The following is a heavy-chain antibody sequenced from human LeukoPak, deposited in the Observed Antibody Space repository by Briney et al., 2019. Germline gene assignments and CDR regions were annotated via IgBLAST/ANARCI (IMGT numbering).Heavy chain of an antibody. CDR3: AKDRGSGYHYFDY. V-gene: IGHV3-53*01. D-gene: IGHD3-22*01. Sequence: GGSLRLSCAASGFTVSTNYMSWVRQAPGKGLEWVSVIYSDGRTYYADSVKGRFTISRDNSKNTLYLQMNSLRAEDTAVYYCAKDRGSGYHYFDYWGQGTLVTVSS. CDR1: GFTVSTNY. CDR2: IYSDGRT. J-gene: IGHJ4*02.